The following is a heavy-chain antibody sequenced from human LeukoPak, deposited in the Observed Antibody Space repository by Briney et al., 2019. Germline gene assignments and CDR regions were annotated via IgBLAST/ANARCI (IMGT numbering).Heavy chain of an antibody. V-gene: IGHV3-74*01. CDR3: ATKQWLAPPPDS. Sequence: GGSLRLSCAASGFTFSKYWMLWVRQAPGKGLESVSRINTDGTVTAYADSVRGRFTVSRDNADNTMFLQMNSVRDEDTAVYYCATKQWLAPPPDSWGQGTPVTVSS. CDR2: INTDGTVT. D-gene: IGHD6-19*01. J-gene: IGHJ4*02. CDR1: GFTFSKYW.